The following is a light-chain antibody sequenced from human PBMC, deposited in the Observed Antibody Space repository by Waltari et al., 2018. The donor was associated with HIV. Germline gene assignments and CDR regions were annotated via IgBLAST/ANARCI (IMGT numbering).Light chain of an antibody. CDR2: DS. CDR3: QHHHSWPFT. V-gene: IGKV3-11*01. J-gene: IGKJ5*01. CDR1: QSVITY. Sequence: EIVLTQSPASLPSSPGDSATLSCRASQSVITYLGWYQQKPGQAPRLLIFDSKRASGIPARFSGSGSGTDFTLTISGLEPDDSAIYYCQHHHSWPFTFGQGTRLEI.